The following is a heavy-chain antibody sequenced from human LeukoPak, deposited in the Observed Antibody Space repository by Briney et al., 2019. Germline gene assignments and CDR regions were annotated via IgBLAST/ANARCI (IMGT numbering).Heavy chain of an antibody. CDR3: AKKGYGRDYYFDY. J-gene: IGHJ4*02. V-gene: IGHV3-23*01. D-gene: IGHD4-17*01. CDR2: ISGSGGST. CDR1: GFTFSSYA. Sequence: GGSLRLSCAASGFTFSSYAMSWVRQAPGKGLEWLSAISGSGGSTYYADSVKGRFTISRDNSKNTLYLQMNSLRAEDTAVYYCAKKGYGRDYYFDYWGQGTLVTVSS.